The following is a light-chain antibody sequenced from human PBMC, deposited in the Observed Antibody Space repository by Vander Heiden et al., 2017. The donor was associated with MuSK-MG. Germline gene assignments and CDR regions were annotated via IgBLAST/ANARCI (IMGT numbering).Light chain of an antibody. Sequence: DIVLTQSPDTLSLSPGERATLSCRASQSVTSNYLAWYQQKPGQAPRLLIYGASGRATGIPDRFSGSGSGTDFTLTISRLEPEDVADYYCQQYGNSPLNFGGGTKVEIK. CDR1: QSVTSNY. CDR3: QQYGNSPLN. V-gene: IGKV3-20*01. CDR2: GAS. J-gene: IGKJ4*01.